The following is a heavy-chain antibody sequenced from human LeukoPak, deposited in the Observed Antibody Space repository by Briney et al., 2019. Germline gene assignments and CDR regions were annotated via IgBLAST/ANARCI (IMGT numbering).Heavy chain of an antibody. Sequence: SETLSLTCAVYGGSFSGYYWSWIRQPPGKGLEWIGEINHSGSTNYNPSLKSRVTISVDTSKNQFSLKLSSVTAADTAVYYRARGPPLRSGWYRFDYWGQGTLVTVSS. J-gene: IGHJ4*02. D-gene: IGHD6-19*01. CDR3: ARGPPLRSGWYRFDY. V-gene: IGHV4-34*01. CDR2: INHSGST. CDR1: GGSFSGYY.